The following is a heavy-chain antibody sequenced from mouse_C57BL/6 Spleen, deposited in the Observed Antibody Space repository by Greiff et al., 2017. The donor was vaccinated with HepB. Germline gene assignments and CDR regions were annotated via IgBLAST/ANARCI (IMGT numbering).Heavy chain of an antibody. V-gene: IGHV1-69*01. J-gene: IGHJ3*01. CDR3: ARGTNYYGSSYWFAY. D-gene: IGHD1-1*01. CDR2: IDPSASYT. Sequence: VQLQQPGAELVMPGASVKLSCKASGYTFTSYWMHWVKQRPGQGLEWIGEIDPSASYTNYNQKFKGKSTLTVDKSSSTAYMQLSSLTSEDSAVYYCARGTNYYGSSYWFAYWGQGTLVTVSA. CDR1: GYTFTSYW.